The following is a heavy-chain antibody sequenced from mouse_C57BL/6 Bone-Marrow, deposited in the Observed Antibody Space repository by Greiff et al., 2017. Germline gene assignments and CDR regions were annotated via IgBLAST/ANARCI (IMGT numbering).Heavy chain of an antibody. CDR2: IYPGSGST. Sequence: QVQLKQPGAELVKPGASVKMSCKASGYTFTSYWITWVKQRPGQGLEWIGDIYPGSGSTNYNEKFKSKATLTVDPSSSTAYMQLSSLTSEDSAVSYCARPYYSNYWYFDVWGTGTTVTVSA. D-gene: IGHD2-5*01. CDR3: ARPYYSNYWYFDV. V-gene: IGHV1-55*01. CDR1: GYTFTSYW. J-gene: IGHJ1*03.